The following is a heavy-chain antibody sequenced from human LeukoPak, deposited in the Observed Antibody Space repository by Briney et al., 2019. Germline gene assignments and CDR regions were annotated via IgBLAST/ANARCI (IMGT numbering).Heavy chain of an antibody. CDR1: GGSISSSSYY. CDR2: IYYSGST. Sequence: SETLSLTCTVSGGSISSSSYYWGWIRQPPGKGLEWIGSIYYSGSTYYNPSLKSRVTISVDTSKNQFSLKLSSVTAADTAVYYCARAPGYSSSSAYYYYYMDVWGKGTTVTVSS. J-gene: IGHJ6*03. CDR3: ARAPGYSSSSAYYYYYMDV. V-gene: IGHV4-39*07. D-gene: IGHD6-6*01.